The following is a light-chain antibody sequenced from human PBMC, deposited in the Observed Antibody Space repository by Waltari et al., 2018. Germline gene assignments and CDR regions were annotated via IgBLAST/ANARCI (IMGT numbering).Light chain of an antibody. Sequence: EIVLVQSPGPLSLSPGESATLSCRASQIFRSSCLAWYQQKPGQAPTLIVYAATNRATGVPARFSGSGSGTGFTLAISRLEPEDFAMYYCQQHGRSPITFGGGTKVEIK. J-gene: IGKJ4*01. CDR3: QQHGRSPIT. CDR2: AAT. CDR1: QIFRSSC. V-gene: IGKV3-20*01.